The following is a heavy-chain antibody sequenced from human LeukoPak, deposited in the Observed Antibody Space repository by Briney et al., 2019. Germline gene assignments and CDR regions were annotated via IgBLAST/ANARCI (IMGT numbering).Heavy chain of an antibody. V-gene: IGHV1-24*01. CDR2: FDPEDGET. Sequence: ASVKVSCKVSGYTLTELSMHWVRHAPGKGLEWMGGFDPEDGETIYAQKFQGRVTMTEDTSTDTAYMELSSLRSEDTAVYYCATGRPGSGYYNLLIFDYWGQGTLVTVSS. CDR1: GYTLTELS. J-gene: IGHJ4*02. D-gene: IGHD3-3*01. CDR3: ATGRPGSGYYNLLIFDY.